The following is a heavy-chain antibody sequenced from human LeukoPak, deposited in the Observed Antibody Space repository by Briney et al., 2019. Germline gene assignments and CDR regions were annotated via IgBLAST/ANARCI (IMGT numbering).Heavy chain of an antibody. D-gene: IGHD2-15*01. CDR2: ISGSGGST. Sequence: PGRSLRLSCAASGFTFSSYAMSWVRQAPGKGLEWVSAISGSGGSTYYADSVKGRFTISRDNSKNTLYLQMNSLRAEDTPVYYCAKDRLDYCSGGSCYYLFDYWGQGTLVTVSS. CDR3: AKDRLDYCSGGSCYYLFDY. V-gene: IGHV3-23*01. J-gene: IGHJ4*02. CDR1: GFTFSSYA.